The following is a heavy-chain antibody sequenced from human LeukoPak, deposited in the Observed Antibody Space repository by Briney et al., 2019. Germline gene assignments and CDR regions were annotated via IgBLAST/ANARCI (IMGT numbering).Heavy chain of an antibody. V-gene: IGHV1-58*02. J-gene: IGHJ6*02. D-gene: IGHD3-3*01. CDR2: IVVGSGNT. Sequence: TSVKVSCKASGFTFTSSAMQWVRQARGQRLEWIGWIVVGSGNTNYAQKFQERVTVTRDMSTSTAYMELSSLRSEDTAVYYCAADSVYDFWSGYSPRYGMDVWGQGTTVTVSS. CDR3: AADSVYDFWSGYSPRYGMDV. CDR1: GFTFTSSA.